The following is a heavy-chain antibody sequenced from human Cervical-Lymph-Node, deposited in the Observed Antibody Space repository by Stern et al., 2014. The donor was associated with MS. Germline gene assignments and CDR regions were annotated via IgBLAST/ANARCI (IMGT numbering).Heavy chain of an antibody. CDR3: AKGAGTAVVHAFDI. Sequence: EVQLVETGGGLVQPGGSLRLSCAASGFTFSTYAMSWVRQAPGKGLEWVSAIGNSGGSTYYADSVKGRFTISRDNSKNTLDLQMSSLRAEDTAVYYCAKGAGTAVVHAFDIWGQGTMVTVSS. CDR1: GFTFSTYA. V-gene: IGHV3-23*04. J-gene: IGHJ3*02. D-gene: IGHD5-18*01. CDR2: IGNSGGST.